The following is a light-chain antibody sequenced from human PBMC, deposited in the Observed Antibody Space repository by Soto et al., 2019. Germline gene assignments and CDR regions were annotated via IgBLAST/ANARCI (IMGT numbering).Light chain of an antibody. CDR3: SSFSSSSTPYV. Sequence: QSVLTQPPSVSGAPGQRVTISCTGSSSDIGAGYDVHWYQQLPGTAPKLLIYGNINRPSGVPDRFSGSKSGNTASLTISGLQPEDEADYYCSSFSSSSTPYVFGTGTKLTVL. V-gene: IGLV1-40*01. CDR2: GNI. J-gene: IGLJ1*01. CDR1: SSDIGAGYD.